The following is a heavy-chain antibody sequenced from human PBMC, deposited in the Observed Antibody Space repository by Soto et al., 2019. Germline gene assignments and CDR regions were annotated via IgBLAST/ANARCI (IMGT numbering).Heavy chain of an antibody. Sequence: EVQLVVSGGGLVQPGGSLRLSCATSGFILSDCAMNWVRQAPGKGLEWVSYISSSSSVIDYADSVKGRFTVSRDNARNSLYLQMNSLRAEDTAVYYCARDISWGSNWYYYMDVWGKGTTVTVSS. CDR3: ARDISWGSNWYYYMDV. V-gene: IGHV3-48*01. CDR2: ISSSSSVI. CDR1: GFILSDCA. D-gene: IGHD7-27*01. J-gene: IGHJ6*03.